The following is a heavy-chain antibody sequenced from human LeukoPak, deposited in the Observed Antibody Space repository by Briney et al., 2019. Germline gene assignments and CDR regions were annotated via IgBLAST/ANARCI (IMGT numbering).Heavy chain of an antibody. J-gene: IGHJ5*02. D-gene: IGHD1-1*01. V-gene: IGHV4-4*07. CDR3: ARHWIWNENWFDP. CDR2: IYTSGST. Sequence: SETLSLTCTVSGGCINNYYWSWIRQPAGKGLEWIGRIYTSGSTNYNPSLKSRVTMSLDTSKNQFSLKLSSVAAADTAVYYCARHWIWNENWFDPWGQGTLVTVSS. CDR1: GGCINNYY.